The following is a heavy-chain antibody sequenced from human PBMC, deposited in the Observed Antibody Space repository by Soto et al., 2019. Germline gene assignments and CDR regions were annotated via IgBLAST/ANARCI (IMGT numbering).Heavy chain of an antibody. D-gene: IGHD3-22*01. V-gene: IGHV3-23*01. Sequence: EVQLLESGGGLFQPGGSLRLSCAASVFTFSIYAMSWVRQAPGKGLEWVSGISASGGYTNYADSVEGRFTISRDNSKNTLYLQMDSLRAEDTAIYYCVKDRVSSGCNWFDPWGQGTLVTVSS. CDR1: VFTFSIYA. CDR2: ISASGGYT. J-gene: IGHJ5*02. CDR3: VKDRVSSGCNWFDP.